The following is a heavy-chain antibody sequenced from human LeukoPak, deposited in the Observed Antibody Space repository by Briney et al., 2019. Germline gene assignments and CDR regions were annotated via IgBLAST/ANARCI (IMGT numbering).Heavy chain of an antibody. D-gene: IGHD3-10*02. CDR1: GDTFSSYA. CDR2: IIPIFGIA. V-gene: IGHV1-69*04. J-gene: IGHJ4*02. Sequence: VASVKVSCKASGDTFSSYAISWVRQAPGQGLEWMGRIIPIFGIANYAQKFQGRVSITADKSTSTAYMDLSSLRSADTAVYYCVRERDVMGDGFDYWGQGTLVTVSS. CDR3: VRERDVMGDGFDY.